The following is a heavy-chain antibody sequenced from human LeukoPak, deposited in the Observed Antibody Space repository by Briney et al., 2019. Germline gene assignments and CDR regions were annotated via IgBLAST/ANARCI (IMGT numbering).Heavy chain of an antibody. Sequence: SETLSLTCTVSGGSRSSSNYYWCWIRQPPGRGLEWIGSIHYSGSTYYNPSLKSRVTISVDTSKNQLSLKLSSVTAADTAVYYCARRGLGTTPYFDYWGQGTLVTVSS. CDR2: IHYSGST. CDR3: ARRGLGTTPYFDY. J-gene: IGHJ4*02. D-gene: IGHD4-17*01. CDR1: GGSRSSSNYY. V-gene: IGHV4-39*01.